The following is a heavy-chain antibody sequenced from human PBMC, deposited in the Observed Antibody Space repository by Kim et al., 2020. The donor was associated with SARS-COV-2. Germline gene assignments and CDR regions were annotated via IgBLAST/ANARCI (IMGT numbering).Heavy chain of an antibody. V-gene: IGHV3-23*01. CDR3: AKRGGGSRAFGY. D-gene: IGHD3-16*01. Sequence: YSAAPVKGRFTISTDKAQNTLYLQMNSLRDEDTAVYYCAKRGGGSRAFGYWGQGTLVTVSS. J-gene: IGHJ4*02.